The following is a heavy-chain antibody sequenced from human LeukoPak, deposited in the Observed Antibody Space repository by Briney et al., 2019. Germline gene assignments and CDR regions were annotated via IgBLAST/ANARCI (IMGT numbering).Heavy chain of an antibody. Sequence: TGGSLRLSCAASGFTFSDHYMDWVRQAPGKGLEWVSSISSSSSYIYYADSVKGRFTISRDNAKNSLYLQMNSLRAEDTAVYYCARDVWFGESSGYWGQGTLVTVSS. CDR3: ARDVWFGESSGY. V-gene: IGHV3-21*01. CDR1: GFTFSDHY. CDR2: ISSSSSYI. J-gene: IGHJ4*02. D-gene: IGHD3-10*01.